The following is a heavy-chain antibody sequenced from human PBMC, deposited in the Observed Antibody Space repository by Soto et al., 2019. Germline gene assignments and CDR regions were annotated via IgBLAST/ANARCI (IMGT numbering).Heavy chain of an antibody. CDR2: IYYSGST. Sequence: SETLSLTCTVSGGSVSSGSYYWSWIRQPPGKGLEWIGYIYYSGSTNYNPSLKSRVTISVDTYKNQIYLNLTSVTAADMAVYYCAREGSHSAYNFAIGIQPCSFDRWGQ. CDR3: AREGSHSAYNFAIGIQPCSFDR. D-gene: IGHD1-1*01. J-gene: IGHJ5*02. CDR1: GGSVSSGSYY. V-gene: IGHV4-61*01.